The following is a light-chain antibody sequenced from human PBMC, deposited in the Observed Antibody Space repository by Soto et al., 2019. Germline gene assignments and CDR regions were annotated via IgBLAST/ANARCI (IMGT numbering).Light chain of an antibody. V-gene: IGLV2-23*02. CDR1: GSYNF. J-gene: IGLJ1*01. CDR2: GVS. CDR3: CSDAGRSTYV. Sequence: QSALTQPASVSGSPGQSITISCTVGSYNFVSWYQQHPGKAPKVLIYGVSKRPSGVSDRFSGSKSGNTASLTISGLQAEDEADYYCCSDAGRSTYVFGTGTKVTVL.